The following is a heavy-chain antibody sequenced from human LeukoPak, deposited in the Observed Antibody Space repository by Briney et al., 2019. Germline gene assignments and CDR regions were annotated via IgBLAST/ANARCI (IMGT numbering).Heavy chain of an antibody. D-gene: IGHD3-10*01. J-gene: IGHJ4*02. CDR3: AKDEFSY. Sequence: GGSLRLSCAASGFTFSSYGMHWVRQAPGKGLEWVAVISYDGSNKYYADSVKGRFAISRDNSKNTLYLQMNSLRAEDTAVYYCAKDEFSYWGQGTLVTVSS. V-gene: IGHV3-30*18. CDR2: ISYDGSNK. CDR1: GFTFSSYG.